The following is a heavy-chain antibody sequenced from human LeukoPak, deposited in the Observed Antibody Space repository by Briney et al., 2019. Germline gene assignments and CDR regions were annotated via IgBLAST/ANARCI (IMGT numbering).Heavy chain of an antibody. Sequence: ASVKVSCRASGYTFTSYGISWVRQATGQGLEWMGWMNPNSGNTGYAQKFQGRVTMTRNTSISTAYMELSSLRSEDTAVYYCARGRGQLVRTGFDYWGQGTLVTVSS. CDR3: ARGRGQLVRTGFDY. CDR1: GYTFTSYG. CDR2: MNPNSGNT. J-gene: IGHJ4*02. V-gene: IGHV1-8*02. D-gene: IGHD6-6*01.